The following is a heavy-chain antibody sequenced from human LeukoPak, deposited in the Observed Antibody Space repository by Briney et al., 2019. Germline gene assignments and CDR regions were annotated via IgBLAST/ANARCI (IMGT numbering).Heavy chain of an antibody. V-gene: IGHV1-69*01. CDR3: ASTYYYDSSGYTFDY. Sequence: ASVKVSCKASAGTFSSYAISWVRQAPGQGLEWMGGIIPIFGTANYAQKFQGRVTITADESTSTAYMELSSLRSEDTAVYYCASTYYYDSSGYTFDYWGQGTLVTVSS. CDR1: AGTFSSYA. CDR2: IIPIFGTA. J-gene: IGHJ4*02. D-gene: IGHD3-22*01.